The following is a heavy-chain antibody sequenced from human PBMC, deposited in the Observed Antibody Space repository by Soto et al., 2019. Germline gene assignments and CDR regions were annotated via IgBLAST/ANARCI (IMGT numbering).Heavy chain of an antibody. Sequence: QVQLVESGGGVVQPGRSLRLSCAASGFTFSSYGMHWVRQAPGKGLEWVAVIWYDGSNKYYADSVKGRFTISRDNSKNPLDLQRNGLRAEDTAVYYCARGEQVVTGTFDYWGQGTLVTVSS. CDR3: ARGEQVVTGTFDY. CDR1: GFTFSSYG. CDR2: IWYDGSNK. D-gene: IGHD2-15*01. V-gene: IGHV3-33*01. J-gene: IGHJ4*02.